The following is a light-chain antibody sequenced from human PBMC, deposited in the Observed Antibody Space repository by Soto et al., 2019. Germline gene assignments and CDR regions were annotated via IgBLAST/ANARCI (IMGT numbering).Light chain of an antibody. J-gene: IGKJ1*01. CDR2: WAS. CDR1: ESVLYSSNNKNY. V-gene: IGKV4-1*01. CDR3: QQYNNWPKT. Sequence: ILRTLGQESMAETIGERTTVNVKTGESVLYSSNNKNYLAWYQQKPGQPPKLLIYWASTRESGVPDRFSGSGSGTDFTLTISSLQSEDFAVYYCQQYNNWPKTFGQGTKV.